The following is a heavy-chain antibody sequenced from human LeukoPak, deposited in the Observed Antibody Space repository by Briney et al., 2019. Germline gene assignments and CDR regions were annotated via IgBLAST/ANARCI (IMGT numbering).Heavy chain of an antibody. CDR3: ARGGDVLTSYYPYWYFDL. CDR2: IYYRGNT. Sequence: SETLSLTCRVSGGSINSYYWSWIRQSPGKGLEWIGYIYYRGNTLYNPSLKSRLTISVDTSKNQFSLNLNSVTDADTAVYYCARGGDVLTSYYPYWYFDLWGRGTLVTVSS. CDR1: GGSINSYY. V-gene: IGHV4-59*01. J-gene: IGHJ2*01. D-gene: IGHD3-9*01.